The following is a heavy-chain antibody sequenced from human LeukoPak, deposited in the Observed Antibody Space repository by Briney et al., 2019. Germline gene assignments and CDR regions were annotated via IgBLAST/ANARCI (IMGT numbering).Heavy chain of an antibody. V-gene: IGHV3-30*18. Sequence: PGGSLRLSCAASGFTFSSYGMHWVRQAPGKGLEWVAVIPYDGSNKYYADSVKGRFTISRDNSKNTLYLQMNSLRAEDTAVYYCAKDKMATRNWDFDYWGQGTLVTVSS. J-gene: IGHJ4*02. CDR1: GFTFSSYG. CDR2: IPYDGSNK. D-gene: IGHD5-24*01. CDR3: AKDKMATRNWDFDY.